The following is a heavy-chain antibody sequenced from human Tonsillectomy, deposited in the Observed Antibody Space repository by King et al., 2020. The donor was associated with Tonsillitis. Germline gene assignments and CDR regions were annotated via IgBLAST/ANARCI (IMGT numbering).Heavy chain of an antibody. Sequence: QLQESGPGLVKPSQTLSLTCAVSGGSISSGGYSWSWIRQPPGKGLEWIGYIYYSGSTYYNPSLKSRVTISVDTSKNQFSLKLSSVTAADTAVYYCAGDNTCSGGSCYPGSVAIDAFDIWGQGTMVTVSS. D-gene: IGHD2-15*01. CDR2: IYYSGST. J-gene: IGHJ3*02. CDR3: AGDNTCSGGSCYPGSVAIDAFDI. V-gene: IGHV4-30-4*07. CDR1: GGSISSGGYS.